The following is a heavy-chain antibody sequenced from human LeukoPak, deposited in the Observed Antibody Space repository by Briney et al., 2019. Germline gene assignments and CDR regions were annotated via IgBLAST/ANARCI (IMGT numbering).Heavy chain of an antibody. CDR3: ARFSGYYYCSGSYFDY. J-gene: IGHJ4*02. CDR2: IYYSGST. Sequence: SETLSLTCTVSGGSISSYYWSWIRQPPGKGLEWIGNIYYSGSTNSNPSLKSRVIISVDTSTNQCSLKLSSVTAADTAVYYCARFSGYYYCSGSYFDYWGQGTLVTVSS. V-gene: IGHV4-59*01. D-gene: IGHD3-10*01. CDR1: GGSISSYY.